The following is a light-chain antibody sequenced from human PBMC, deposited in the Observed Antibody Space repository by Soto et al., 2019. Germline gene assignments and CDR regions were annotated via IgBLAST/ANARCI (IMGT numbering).Light chain of an antibody. Sequence: EIVLTQSPGTLSLSPGERATLSCRASQSVSSSYLAWYQQKPGQAPRLLIYAASSRATGIPDRFSGSGSGTDFTLTISSLQSEDFAVYYCQQYGSSPRTFGQGTKVDIK. J-gene: IGKJ1*01. V-gene: IGKV3-20*01. CDR2: AAS. CDR1: QSVSSSY. CDR3: QQYGSSPRT.